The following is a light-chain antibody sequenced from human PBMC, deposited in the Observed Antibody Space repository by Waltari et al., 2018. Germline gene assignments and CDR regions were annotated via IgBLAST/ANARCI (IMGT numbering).Light chain of an antibody. CDR3: QVWDTTSNHRV. V-gene: IGLV3-21*04. CDR1: DIGTKR. J-gene: IGLJ2*01. Sequence: SYVLTQPPSVSVAPGATARISCGGNDIGTKRVHWFQQRPSQAPVLVIYYDHDRPSGSPVRCSGFKSGNTATLTISRVEAGDEADYYCQVWDTTSNHRVFGGGTKLTVL. CDR2: YDH.